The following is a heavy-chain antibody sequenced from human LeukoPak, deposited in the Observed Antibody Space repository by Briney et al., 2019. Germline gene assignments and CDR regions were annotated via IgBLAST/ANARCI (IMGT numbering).Heavy chain of an antibody. CDR3: AKEGVPYYYDSSGYYYFDY. CDR2: ISGSGGST. CDR1: GFTFSSYA. J-gene: IGHJ4*02. D-gene: IGHD3-22*01. Sequence: GGSLRLSCAASGFTFSSYAMSWVRQAPGKGLEWVSAISGSGGSTYYADSVKGRFTISRDNSKNTLYLQMNSLRAEDMAVYYCAKEGVPYYYDSSGYYYFDYWGQGTLVTVSS. V-gene: IGHV3-23*01.